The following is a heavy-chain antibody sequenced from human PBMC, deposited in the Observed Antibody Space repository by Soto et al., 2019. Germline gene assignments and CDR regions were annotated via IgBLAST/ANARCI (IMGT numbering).Heavy chain of an antibody. CDR1: GGTFSSYA. Sequence: QVQLVQSGAEVKKPGSSVKVSCKASGGTFSSYAISWVRQAPGQGLEWMGGIIPIFGTANYAQKFQGRVTIXXDXSXXTAYMELSSLRSEDTAVYYCARSKRYDILTGYPHYWGQGTLVTVSS. V-gene: IGHV1-69*12. CDR2: IIPIFGTA. CDR3: ARSKRYDILTGYPHY. D-gene: IGHD3-9*01. J-gene: IGHJ4*02.